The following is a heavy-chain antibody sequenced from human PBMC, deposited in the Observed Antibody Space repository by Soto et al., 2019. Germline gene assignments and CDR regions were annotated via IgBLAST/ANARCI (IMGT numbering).Heavy chain of an antibody. Sequence: PGGSLRLSCAASGFTCSRYAMSWVRQAPGKGLEWVSAISGSGGSTYYADSVKGRFTISRDNSKNTLYLQMNSLRAEDTAVYYCAKDGPGQQLVWNYYWGQGTLVTVSS. CDR3: AKDGPGQQLVWNYY. CDR2: ISGSGGST. CDR1: GFTCSRYA. V-gene: IGHV3-23*01. D-gene: IGHD6-6*01. J-gene: IGHJ4*02.